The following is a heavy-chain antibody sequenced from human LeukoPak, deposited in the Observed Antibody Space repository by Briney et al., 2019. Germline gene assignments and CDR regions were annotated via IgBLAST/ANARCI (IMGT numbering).Heavy chain of an antibody. Sequence: ASMKVSCKASGGTFSDYAISWVRQAPGQGLEWMGWISAYNGNTNYAQKLQGRVTMTTDTSTSTAFMELRSLRSDDTAVYYCARESRYSSSWHKDYWGQGTLVTVSS. CDR1: GGTFSDYA. V-gene: IGHV1-18*01. CDR2: ISAYNGNT. J-gene: IGHJ4*02. CDR3: ARESRYSSSWHKDY. D-gene: IGHD6-13*01.